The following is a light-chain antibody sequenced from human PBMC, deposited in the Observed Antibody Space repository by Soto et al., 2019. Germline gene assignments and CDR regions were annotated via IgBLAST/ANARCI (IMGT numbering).Light chain of an antibody. J-gene: IGLJ2*01. CDR2: SNN. Sequence: QPVLTQPPSVSGTPGQTVTISCSGSSSNIGSKSVQWYQQLPETAPKLLIYSNNQRPSGVPDRFSGSKSGTSASLAISGLQSEDEADYYCGAWDDTLNVLVFGGGTKLTVL. CDR3: GAWDDTLNVLV. CDR1: SSNIGSKS. V-gene: IGLV1-44*01.